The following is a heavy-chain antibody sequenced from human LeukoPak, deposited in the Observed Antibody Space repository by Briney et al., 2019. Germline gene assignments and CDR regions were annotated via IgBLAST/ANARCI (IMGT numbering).Heavy chain of an antibody. CDR2: IYYSGSP. D-gene: IGHD3-16*01. J-gene: IGHJ3*02. CDR3: ARDRFDYVWGSFPPPGAFDI. CDR1: GGSISSGDYY. V-gene: IGHV4-30-4*08. Sequence: SETLSLTCTVSGGSISSGDYYRSWIRQPPGKGLEWIGYIYYSGSPYYNPSLKSRVTISVDTSKNQFSLKLSSVTAADTAVYYCARDRFDYVWGSFPPPGAFDIWGQGTMVTVSS.